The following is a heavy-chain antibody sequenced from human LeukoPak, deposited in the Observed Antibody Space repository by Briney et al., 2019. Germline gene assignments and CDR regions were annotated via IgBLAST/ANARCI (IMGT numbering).Heavy chain of an antibody. CDR1: GFTFSHYA. D-gene: IGHD4-17*01. CDR2: ITSVSTYE. Sequence: GGSLRLSCAASGFTFSHYAVNWLRQAPGKGLEWVASITSVSTYEFYADSVRGRFAISRDNHKNSLILQMSSLTADDTAVYYGARDRNDYGDPDTFDFWGQGTLVTVSS. J-gene: IGHJ3*01. V-gene: IGHV3-21*01. CDR3: ARDRNDYGDPDTFDF.